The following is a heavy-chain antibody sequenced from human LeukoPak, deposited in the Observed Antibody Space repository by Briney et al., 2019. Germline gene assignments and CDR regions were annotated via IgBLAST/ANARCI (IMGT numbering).Heavy chain of an antibody. D-gene: IGHD3-3*01. V-gene: IGHV3-23*01. CDR2: ISGSGGTT. J-gene: IGHJ3*02. CDR1: GFTFSSYA. Sequence: GGSLRLSCAASGFTFSSYAMSWVRQAPGKGLEWVSAISGSGGTTYYADSVKGRFTISRDNSKNTLYLQMNSLRAEDTAVYYCAKGGAITIFGVVRGVNAFDIWGQGIMVTVSS. CDR3: AKGGAITIFGVVRGVNAFDI.